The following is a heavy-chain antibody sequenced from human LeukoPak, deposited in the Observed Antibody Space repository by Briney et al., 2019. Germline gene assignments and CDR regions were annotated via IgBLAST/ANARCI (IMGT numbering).Heavy chain of an antibody. CDR2: ISYDGSNK. D-gene: IGHD3-22*01. V-gene: IGHV3-30*18. J-gene: IGHJ3*02. CDR1: GFTFSSYG. CDR3: AKDSYYDSSGNGGDAFDI. Sequence: GGSLRLSCAASGFTFSSYGMHWVRQAPGKGLEWVAVISYDGSNKYYADSVKGRFTISRDNSKNTLYLQMNSLRAEDTAVYYCAKDSYYDSSGNGGDAFDIWGQGTMVTVPS.